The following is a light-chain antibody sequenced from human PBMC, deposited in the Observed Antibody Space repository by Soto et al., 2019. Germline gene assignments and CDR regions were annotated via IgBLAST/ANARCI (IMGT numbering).Light chain of an antibody. CDR3: LQYSSWPWT. CDR1: QSVNNN. V-gene: IGKV3-15*01. CDR2: DAS. Sequence: EVVMTQSPATLSVSPGERATLSCRASQSVNNNLAWYHHTPGQAPRLLMYDASTRATGVPARFSGSGSGTEFTLTISSLQSEDFAVYYWLQYSSWPWTFGQGTKVEIK. J-gene: IGKJ1*01.